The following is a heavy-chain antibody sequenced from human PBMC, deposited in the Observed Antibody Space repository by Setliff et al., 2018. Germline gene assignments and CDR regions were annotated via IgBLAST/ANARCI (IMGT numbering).Heavy chain of an antibody. J-gene: IGHJ4*02. CDR1: GGSVNSGYDN. CDR2: INRRGST. CDR3: TRAYSGSHDY. Sequence: KPSETLSLTCTVSGGSVNSGYDNWNWLRQPAGKGLEWIGHINRRGSTNFTPSLKSRVTMSVDKSRNQFSLSLTSVTAEDTAVYYCTRAYSGSHDYWGQGTLVTVSS. D-gene: IGHD1-26*01. V-gene: IGHV4-61*09.